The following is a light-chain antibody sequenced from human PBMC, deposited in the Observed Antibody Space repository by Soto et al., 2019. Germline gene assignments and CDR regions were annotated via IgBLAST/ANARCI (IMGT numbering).Light chain of an antibody. V-gene: IGLV1-40*01. CDR2: GNN. CDR1: SSNIGAGRD. Sequence: QSVLTQPPSVSGAPGQRVTISCTGGSSNIGAGRDVHWYQQFPGRAPKLLIYGNNNRPSGVPDRFSGSTSGTSASLAITGLQADDESDYYCQSYDKNLGGHYVFGTGTKVTVL. J-gene: IGLJ1*01. CDR3: QSYDKNLGGHYV.